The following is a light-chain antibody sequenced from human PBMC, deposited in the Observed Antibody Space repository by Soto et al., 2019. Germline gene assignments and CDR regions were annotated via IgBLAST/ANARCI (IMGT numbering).Light chain of an antibody. CDR1: QTIGSQ. CDR3: QQSLTVPYT. J-gene: IGKJ2*01. V-gene: IGKV1-39*01. CDR2: ATS. Sequence: DIQMTQSPSSLSTSVGDRVTITCRASQTIGSQLNWYQQKPGKAPKLVIYATSTLDSGVPATFSGSGSGTDFTLTISSLQSEDLATYYCQQSLTVPYTFGQGTKLEIK.